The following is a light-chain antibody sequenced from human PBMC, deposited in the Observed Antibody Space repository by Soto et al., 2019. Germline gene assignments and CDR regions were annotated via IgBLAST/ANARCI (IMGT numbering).Light chain of an antibody. CDR3: SSYTSSSTLFYV. CDR1: SSDVGSYNL. CDR2: EVS. Sequence: QSALTQPASVSGSPGQSITISCTGTSSDVGSYNLVSWYQQHPGKAPKLMIYEVSKRPSGVSNRFSGSKSGNTASLTISGLQAEDEADYYCSSYTSSSTLFYVFGTGTKVTVL. V-gene: IGLV2-14*02. J-gene: IGLJ1*01.